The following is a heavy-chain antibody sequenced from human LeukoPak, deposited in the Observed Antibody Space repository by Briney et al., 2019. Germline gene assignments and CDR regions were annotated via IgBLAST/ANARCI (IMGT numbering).Heavy chain of an antibody. V-gene: IGHV3-74*01. CDR2: INGDRRSP. D-gene: IGHD2-8*02. Sequence: GGSLRLACAVSGFTFGSYSMNWVRQAPGKGLEWVSRINGDRRSPSYADSVRGRFTISRDNAKNTLYLQMNSLRAEDTALYYCARDQLYCTGGYCYFDSWGQGTLVTVSS. CDR1: GFTFGSYS. J-gene: IGHJ4*02. CDR3: ARDQLYCTGGYCYFDS.